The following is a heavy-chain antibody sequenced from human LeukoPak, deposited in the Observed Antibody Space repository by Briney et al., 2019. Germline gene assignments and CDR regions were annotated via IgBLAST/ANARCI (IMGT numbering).Heavy chain of an antibody. D-gene: IGHD6-13*01. CDR1: GGSISRTNW. CDR2: VYHSGTI. Sequence: PSETLSLTCAVSGGSISRTNWWSWVRQPPGKGLEWIGEVYHSGTINYNPSLKSRVTISVDKSKNQFSLRLSSVTAADTAVYYCARHKWGITATGRNDYWGQGTLVTVSS. CDR3: ARHKWGITATGRNDY. J-gene: IGHJ4*02. V-gene: IGHV4-4*02.